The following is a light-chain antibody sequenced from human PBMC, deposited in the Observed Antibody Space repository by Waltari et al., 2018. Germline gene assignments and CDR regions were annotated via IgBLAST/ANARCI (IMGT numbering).Light chain of an antibody. CDR2: GAS. V-gene: IGKV3-20*01. J-gene: IGKJ4*01. CDR1: QSVSSGY. Sequence: EIVLTQSPGTLSLSPGERATLSCRASQSVSSGYLAWYQQKPGQAPRLLIYGASNRATGIPDRFSGSGSGTDFTLTVSRLEPEDFAVFYCQQYVSSPTFGGGTKVEIK. CDR3: QQYVSSPT.